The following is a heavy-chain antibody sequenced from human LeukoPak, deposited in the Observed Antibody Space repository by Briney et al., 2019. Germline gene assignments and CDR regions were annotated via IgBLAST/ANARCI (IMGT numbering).Heavy chain of an antibody. CDR3: AKGRYYDSSGALDH. CDR2: ISGSGGST. CDR1: GFTFSSYA. Sequence: GGSLRLSCAASGFTFSSYAMSWVRQAPGKGPERVSVISGSGGSTYYADSVKGRFTISRDNSKNTLFLQINSLRAEDTAVYYCAKGRYYDSSGALDHWGQGTLVTVSS. V-gene: IGHV3-23*01. D-gene: IGHD3-22*01. J-gene: IGHJ4*02.